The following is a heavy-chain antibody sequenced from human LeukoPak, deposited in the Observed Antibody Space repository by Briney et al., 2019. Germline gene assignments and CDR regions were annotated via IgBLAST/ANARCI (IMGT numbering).Heavy chain of an antibody. D-gene: IGHD3-3*01. CDR1: GGTFSSYA. Sequence: AASVKVSCKASGGTFSSYAISWVRQAPGQGLEWMGGIIPIFGTANYAQKFQGRVTITADESTSTAYMELSSLRSEDTAVYYCARDDATIFGVVPFDYWGQGTLVTVSS. CDR2: IIPIFGTA. J-gene: IGHJ4*02. CDR3: ARDDATIFGVVPFDY. V-gene: IGHV1-69*13.